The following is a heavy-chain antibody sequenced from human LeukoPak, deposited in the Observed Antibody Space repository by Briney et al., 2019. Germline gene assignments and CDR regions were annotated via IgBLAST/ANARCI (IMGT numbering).Heavy chain of an antibody. D-gene: IGHD3-22*01. Sequence: GGSLRLSCAASGFTFSSYSMSWVRQAPGKGLEWVSAISGSGISTYYADSVKGRFTISRDNSQNTLYLQMNSLRAEDTAVYYCYDSSGRPFDYWGQGTLVTVSS. V-gene: IGHV3-23*01. CDR1: GFTFSSYS. J-gene: IGHJ4*02. CDR3: YDSSGRPFDY. CDR2: ISGSGIST.